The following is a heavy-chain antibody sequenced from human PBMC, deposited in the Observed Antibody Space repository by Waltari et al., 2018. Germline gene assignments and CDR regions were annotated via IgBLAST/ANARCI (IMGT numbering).Heavy chain of an antibody. CDR1: ADPISGYY. CDR2: VHHSGTT. J-gene: IGHJ4*02. V-gene: IGHV4-34*01. D-gene: IGHD5-12*01. CDR3: ARGGGFSGHDSHYFDF. Sequence: QVQLQQWRAGLLRPSETLSLSCGVQADPISGYYWSWIRQAPGKGLQWIGQVHHSGTTNYNPSLKNRLNISGDRSKNQIYLRLTSVTAADTGVYYCARGGGFSGHDSHYFDFWGQGDLVTVSS.